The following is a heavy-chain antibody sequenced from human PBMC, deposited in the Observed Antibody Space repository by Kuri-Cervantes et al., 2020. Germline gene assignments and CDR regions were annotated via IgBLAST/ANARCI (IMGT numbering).Heavy chain of an antibody. CDR2: IWYDGSNK. V-gene: IGHV3-33*01. CDR3: ARFDY. J-gene: IGHJ4*02. CDR1: GFTFSSYG. Sequence: LSLTCAASGFTFSSYGMHWVRQAPGKGLEWVAVIWYDGSNKYYADSVKGRFTISRDNSKNTLYLQRNSLRAEYTAMYYCARFDYWGQGTLVTVSS.